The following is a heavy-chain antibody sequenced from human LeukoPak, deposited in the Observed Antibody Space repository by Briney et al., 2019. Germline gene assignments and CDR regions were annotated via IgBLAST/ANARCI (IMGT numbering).Heavy chain of an antibody. Sequence: GGSLRLSCAASGFTFSSYAMHWVRQAPGKGLEWVAVISYDGSNKYYADSVKGRFTISRDNSKNTLYLQMNSLRAEDTAVYYCAKVRAGFATALFGEYSFDPWGQGTLVTVSS. CDR3: AKVRAGFATALFGEYSFDP. D-gene: IGHD3-10*02. CDR2: ISYDGSNK. V-gene: IGHV3-30*04. J-gene: IGHJ5*02. CDR1: GFTFSSYA.